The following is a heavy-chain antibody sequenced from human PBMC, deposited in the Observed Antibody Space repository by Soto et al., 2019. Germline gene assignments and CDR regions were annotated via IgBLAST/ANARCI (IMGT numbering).Heavy chain of an antibody. CDR3: TTANTPYAYDM. J-gene: IGHJ3*02. Sequence: GGSLRLSCAASGFTLSDHYMDWVRQAPGRGLEWVGRTRNKANSYTTEYAASVKERFTISRDNAKNSLFLQMSGLRVEDTAVYYCTTANTPYAYDMWGQGTMVTVSS. CDR2: TRNKANSYTT. CDR1: GFTLSDHY. V-gene: IGHV3-72*01.